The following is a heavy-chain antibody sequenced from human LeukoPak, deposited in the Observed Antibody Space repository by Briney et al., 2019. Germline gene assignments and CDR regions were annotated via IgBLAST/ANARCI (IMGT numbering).Heavy chain of an antibody. CDR1: GGSISSSSYY. D-gene: IGHD6-6*01. CDR2: IYYSGST. J-gene: IGHJ5*02. V-gene: IGHV4-39*01. CDR3: ARLSSSSWSYWFDP. Sequence: PSETLSLTCTVSGGSISSSSYYWGWLRQPPGKGLEWIGSIYYSGSTYYNPSLKSRVTISVDTSKNQFSLKLSSVTAADTAVYYCARLSSSSWSYWFDPWGQGTLVTVSS.